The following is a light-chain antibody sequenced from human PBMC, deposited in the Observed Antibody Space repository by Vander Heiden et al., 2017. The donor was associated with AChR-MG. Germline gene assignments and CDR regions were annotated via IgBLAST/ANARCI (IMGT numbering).Light chain of an antibody. V-gene: IGKV3-11*01. Sequence: ESVLTQSPATLSLSPGDRATLSCRASESVSTYVAWYQLKPGQAPRLLIYDASSGATGVPARFSGSGSETDFALTISRLEPEDSAIYYCPQRATWPYTFGQGTTLEIK. CDR3: PQRATWPYT. CDR2: DAS. J-gene: IGKJ2*01. CDR1: ESVSTY.